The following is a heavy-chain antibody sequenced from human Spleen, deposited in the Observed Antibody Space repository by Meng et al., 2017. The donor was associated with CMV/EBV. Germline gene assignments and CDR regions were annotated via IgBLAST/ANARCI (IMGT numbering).Heavy chain of an antibody. D-gene: IGHD2-8*02. CDR3: ARGYTGGSRSFDP. CDR2: ITSYNTKA. Sequence: ASVKVSCKASGYPFTSYGISWVRQAPGQGLEWMGWITSYNTKANYAQKFQGRVTMTTDTSTSTAYMELRSLRSDDTAVYYCARGYTGGSRSFDPWGQGTLVTVSS. V-gene: IGHV1-18*01. CDR1: GYPFTSYG. J-gene: IGHJ5*02.